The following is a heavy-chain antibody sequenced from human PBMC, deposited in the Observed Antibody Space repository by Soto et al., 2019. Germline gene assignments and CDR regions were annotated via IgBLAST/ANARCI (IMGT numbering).Heavy chain of an antibody. D-gene: IGHD3-3*01. CDR1: GYNCTNYA. CDR2: ISGHSGYT. V-gene: IGHV1-18*04. J-gene: IGHJ4*02. Sequence: VHLEQSRGEVKRPGASVRVSCKAPGYNCTNYAMTWVRQAPGPGLQWMGWISGHSGYTYYTQMLRGRLTMTKDTSPTTAYMDLRSLTADDTAVYYCGRYDTILGTNEVDNWGQGTPVTVS. CDR3: GRYDTILGTNEVDN.